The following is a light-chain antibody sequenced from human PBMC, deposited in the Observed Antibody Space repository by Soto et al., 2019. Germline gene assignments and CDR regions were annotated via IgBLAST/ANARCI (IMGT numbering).Light chain of an antibody. J-gene: IGLJ3*02. Sequence: QSALTQPRSVSGSPGQSVTISCTGTSSDVGGYNFVSWYQHHPGKAPKLMIYDVSKRPSGVPDRFSGSKSGSTASLTISGLQAEDEADYYCCSYAGSYTVVFGGGTKLNVL. CDR3: CSYAGSYTVV. CDR2: DVS. V-gene: IGLV2-11*01. CDR1: SSDVGGYNF.